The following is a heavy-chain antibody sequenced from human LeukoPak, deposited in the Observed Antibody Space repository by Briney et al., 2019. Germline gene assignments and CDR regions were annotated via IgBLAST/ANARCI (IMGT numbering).Heavy chain of an antibody. D-gene: IGHD2/OR15-2a*01. CDR1: GYTFTSYG. V-gene: IGHV1-18*01. J-gene: IGHJ6*03. CDR2: ISAYNGNT. CDR3: LLCEEEWYYRDYYYMDV. Sequence: ASVKVSCKASGYTFTSYGISWVRQAPGQGLEWMGWISAYNGNTNYAQKLQGRVTMTTDTSTSTAYMELRSLRSDDTAVYYCLLCEEEWYYRDYYYMDVWGKGTTVTVSS.